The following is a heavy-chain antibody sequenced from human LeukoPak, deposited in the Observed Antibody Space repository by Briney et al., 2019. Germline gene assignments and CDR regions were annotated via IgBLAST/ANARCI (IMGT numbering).Heavy chain of an antibody. J-gene: IGHJ6*03. Sequence: GGSLRLSCAASGFTFSSYSMNWVRQAPGKGLEWVSVIYSGGSTYYADSVKGRFTISRDNSKNTLYLQMNSLRAEDTAVYYCARASSPHYYYYMDVWGKGTTVTVSS. CDR3: ARASSPHYYYYMDV. V-gene: IGHV3-53*01. CDR2: IYSGGST. CDR1: GFTFSSYS.